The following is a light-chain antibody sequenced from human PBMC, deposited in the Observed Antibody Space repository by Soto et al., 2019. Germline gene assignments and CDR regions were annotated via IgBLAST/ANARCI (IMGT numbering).Light chain of an antibody. J-gene: IGLJ2*01. Sequence: QSVLTQSPSASASLGASVKFTCTLSSGHSNYAIAWHQQQPDKGPRYLMRLNSDGTHNKGDGIPDRFSGSSSGAERYLTISSLQSEDEADYYCQTWGAGNVVFGGGTKVTVL. CDR1: SGHSNYA. V-gene: IGLV4-69*01. CDR3: QTWGAGNVV. CDR2: LNSDGTH.